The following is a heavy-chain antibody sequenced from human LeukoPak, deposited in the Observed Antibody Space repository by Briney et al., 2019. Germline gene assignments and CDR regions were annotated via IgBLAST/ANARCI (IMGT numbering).Heavy chain of an antibody. CDR2: IWYDGSNK. J-gene: IGHJ4*02. D-gene: IGHD2-2*01. V-gene: IGHV3-33*01. Sequence: GRSLRLSCAASGFTFNDYGLHWVRQAPGKGLEWAAVIWYDGSNKYYADSVKGRFTISRDNSKNTVYLQMNSLRAEDTAVYYCARDYCSSTSCYDYWGQGTMVTVSS. CDR3: ARDYCSSTSCYDY. CDR1: GFTFNDYG.